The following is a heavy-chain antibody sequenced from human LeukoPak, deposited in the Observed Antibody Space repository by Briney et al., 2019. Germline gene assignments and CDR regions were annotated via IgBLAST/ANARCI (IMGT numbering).Heavy chain of an antibody. J-gene: IGHJ4*02. Sequence: GASVKVSCKASGYTFTSYYMHWVRQAPGQGLEWMGIINPSGGSTSYAQKFQGRVTMTRDMSTSTVYMELSSLRSEDTAVYYCARDRGDYYGSGSYYLFDYWGQGTLVTVSS. V-gene: IGHV1-46*01. CDR1: GYTFTSYY. D-gene: IGHD3-10*01. CDR3: ARDRGDYYGSGSYYLFDY. CDR2: INPSGGST.